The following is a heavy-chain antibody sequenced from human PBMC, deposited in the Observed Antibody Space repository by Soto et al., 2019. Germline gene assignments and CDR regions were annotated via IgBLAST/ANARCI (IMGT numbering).Heavy chain of an antibody. J-gene: IGHJ4*02. CDR2: INHSGST. Sequence: SETLSLTCAVYGGSFSGYYWSWIRQPPGKGLEWIGEINHSGSTNYNPSLKSRVTISVDTSKNQFSLKLSSVTAADTAVYYCARGGGAAAFYFDYGGQGTLVTVSS. CDR3: ARGGGAAAFYFDY. CDR1: GGSFSGYY. D-gene: IGHD2-15*01. V-gene: IGHV4-34*01.